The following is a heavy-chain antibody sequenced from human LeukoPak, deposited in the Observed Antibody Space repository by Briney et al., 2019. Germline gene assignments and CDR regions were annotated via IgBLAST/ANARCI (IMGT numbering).Heavy chain of an antibody. D-gene: IGHD3-3*01. J-gene: IGHJ5*02. Sequence: SETLSLTCTVSGGSISSGDYYCSWIRQPPGKGLEWIGYIYYSGSTYYNPSLKSRVTISVDTSKNQFSLKLSSVTAADTAVYYCARVSTIFGVVTPWGQGTLVTVSS. CDR2: IYYSGST. CDR3: ARVSTIFGVVTP. CDR1: GGSISSGDYY. V-gene: IGHV4-30-4*08.